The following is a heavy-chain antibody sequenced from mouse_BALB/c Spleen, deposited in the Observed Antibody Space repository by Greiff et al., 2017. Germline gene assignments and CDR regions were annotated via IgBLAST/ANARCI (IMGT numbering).Heavy chain of an antibody. J-gene: IGHJ4*01. D-gene: IGHD2-4*01. V-gene: IGHV5-6-2*01. CDR3: ARHDDYDRGYAMDY. CDR2: INSNGGST. CDR1: GFTFSSYY. Sequence: EVQRVESGGGLVKLGGSLKLSCAASGFTFSSYYMSWVRQTPEKRLELVAAINSNGGSTYYPDTVKGRFTISRDNAKNTLYLQMSSLKSEDTALYYCARHDDYDRGYAMDYWGQGTSVTVSS.